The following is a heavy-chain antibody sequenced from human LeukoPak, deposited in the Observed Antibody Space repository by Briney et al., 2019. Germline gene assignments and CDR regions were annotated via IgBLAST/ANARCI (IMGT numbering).Heavy chain of an antibody. J-gene: IGHJ3*02. CDR2: ISYIGST. CDR1: GDSFSSHY. V-gene: IGHV4-59*11. D-gene: IGHD4-17*01. Sequence: SETLSLTCTVSGDSFSSHYWTWIRQPPGKGLEWIGYISYIGSTNYSPSLKSRVTISIDTSKNQFSLKLASVTAADTAVYYCARDLVTVTKGFDIWGQGTMVSVSS. CDR3: ARDLVTVTKGFDI.